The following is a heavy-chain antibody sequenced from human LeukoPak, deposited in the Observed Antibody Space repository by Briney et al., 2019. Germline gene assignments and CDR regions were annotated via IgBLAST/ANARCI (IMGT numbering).Heavy chain of an antibody. Sequence: GGSLRLSCAASGLTVSSNYMSWVRQAPGKGLEWVSLIYSGRSTYYAESVKGRFTISRDQSKNTLYLQMSSLRVEDTAVYYCAMGAIVATIDYWGRGTLVTVSS. CDR1: GLTVSSNY. CDR2: IYSGRST. CDR3: AMGAIVATIDY. V-gene: IGHV3-66*01. J-gene: IGHJ4*02. D-gene: IGHD5-12*01.